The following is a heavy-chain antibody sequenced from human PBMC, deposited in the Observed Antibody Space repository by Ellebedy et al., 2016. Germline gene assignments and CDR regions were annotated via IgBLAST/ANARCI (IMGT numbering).Heavy chain of an antibody. CDR3: ARGTPPPGTSRNYYGMDV. V-gene: IGHV1-46*01. CDR1: RYTFTSYY. J-gene: IGHJ6*02. Sequence: ASVKVSXKASRYTFTSYYMHWVRQAPGQGLEWMGIINPSGGSTSYAQKFQGRVTMTRDTSTSTVYMELSSLRSEDTAVCYCARGTPPPGTSRNYYGMDVWGQGTTVTVSS. CDR2: INPSGGST. D-gene: IGHD2-2*01.